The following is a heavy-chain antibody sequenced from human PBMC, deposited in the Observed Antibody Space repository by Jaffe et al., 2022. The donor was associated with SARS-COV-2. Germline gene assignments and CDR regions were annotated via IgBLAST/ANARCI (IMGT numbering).Heavy chain of an antibody. CDR1: GDSIGTSAYH. CDR3: ARPGAPRYYYHGFDI. D-gene: IGHD3-22*01. V-gene: IGHV4-39*01. J-gene: IGHJ3*02. Sequence: QVQLQESGPGLVKPSETLSLTCIVSGDSIGTSAYHWVWIRQPPGRGLEWIGSIYYTGTTYYNPSLESRVIISVDTFRNQFSLKVNSVTATDTAVYYCARPGAPRYYYHGFDIWGQGTMVTVSS. CDR2: IYYTGTT.